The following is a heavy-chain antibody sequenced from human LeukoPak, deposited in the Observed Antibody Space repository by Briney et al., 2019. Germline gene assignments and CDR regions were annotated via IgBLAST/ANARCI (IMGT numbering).Heavy chain of an antibody. CDR1: GGSISSYY. CDR2: IYYSGST. J-gene: IGHJ3*02. Sequence: SETLSLTCTVSGGSISSYYWSWIRQPPGKGLEWIGYIYYSGSTNYNPSLKSRVTISVDTSKNQFSLKLSSVTAADTAVYYCASAITYYYDSSGYRDAFDIWGQGTMVTVSS. CDR3: ASAITYYYDSSGYRDAFDI. D-gene: IGHD3-22*01. V-gene: IGHV4-59*01.